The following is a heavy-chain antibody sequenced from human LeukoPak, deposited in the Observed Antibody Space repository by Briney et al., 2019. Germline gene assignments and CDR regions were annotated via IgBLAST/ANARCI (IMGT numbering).Heavy chain of an antibody. D-gene: IGHD3-10*01. CDR3: ARGKVRGRKYYYYMDV. Sequence: ASVKVSCKASGYTFTSYGISWVRQAPGQGLEWMGWISAYNGNTNYAQKLQGRVTMTTDTSASTAYMELRSLRSDDTAVYYCARGKVRGRKYYYYMDVWGKGTTVTISS. V-gene: IGHV1-18*01. CDR1: GYTFTSYG. CDR2: ISAYNGNT. J-gene: IGHJ6*03.